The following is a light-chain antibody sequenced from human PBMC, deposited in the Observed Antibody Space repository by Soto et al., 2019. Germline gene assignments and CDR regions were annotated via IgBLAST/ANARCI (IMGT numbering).Light chain of an antibody. CDR2: GAS. Sequence: EIVLTQSPGTLSLSPGEEATLSCRASQSVDSNYLAWYQQKPGQTPRLIIYGASGRADGIPHRFSGSGFGTDFNLTISKVEPEDFAVYYCQQYGSSPLTFGGGTKVDIK. CDR3: QQYGSSPLT. V-gene: IGKV3-20*01. J-gene: IGKJ4*01. CDR1: QSVDSNY.